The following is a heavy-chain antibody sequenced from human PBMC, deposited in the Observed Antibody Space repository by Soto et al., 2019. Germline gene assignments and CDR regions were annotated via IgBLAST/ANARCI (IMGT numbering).Heavy chain of an antibody. CDR2: VYYSGGA. D-gene: IGHD2-21*02. CDR3: TRDGDGRMTTNPYYYYGMDV. J-gene: IGHJ6*02. Sequence: SETLSLTCTVSGGSISGYYWSWIRQPPGKGLEWIGTVYYSGGAKYNPSVKRRVSISVDTSKNQFSLNLSSVTAADTAVYYCTRDGDGRMTTNPYYYYGMDVWGPGITVTVSS. V-gene: IGHV4-59*01. CDR1: GGSISGYY.